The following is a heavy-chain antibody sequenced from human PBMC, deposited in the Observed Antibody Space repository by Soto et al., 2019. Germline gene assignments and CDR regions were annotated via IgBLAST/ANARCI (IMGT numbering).Heavy chain of an antibody. D-gene: IGHD3-10*01. CDR3: ARDTLPSALPGWFGIDY. Sequence: GGSLRLSCAASGFTFSSYAMHWVCQAPGKGPEWVAVISYDGSNKYYADSVKGRFTISRDNSKNTLYLQMNSLRAEDTAVYYCARDTLPSALPGWFGIDYWGQGTLVTVSS. V-gene: IGHV3-30-3*01. CDR2: ISYDGSNK. J-gene: IGHJ4*02. CDR1: GFTFSSYA.